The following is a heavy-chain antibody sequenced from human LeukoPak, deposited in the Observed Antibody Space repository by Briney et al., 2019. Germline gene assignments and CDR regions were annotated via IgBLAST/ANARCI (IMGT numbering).Heavy chain of an antibody. J-gene: IGHJ4*02. CDR1: GFTFNSYG. V-gene: IGHV3-30*02. CDR2: IRYDGSDK. D-gene: IGHD2-2*01. CDR3: TKESLPYCSTSSCSIDS. Sequence: GGSLRLSCAASGFTFNSYGMHWVRQAPGKGLEWVALIRYDGSDKYYADSVKGRFTISRDNSKNTLDLQMNSLRPQDTAVYYCTKESLPYCSTSSCSIDSWGQGTLVTVSS.